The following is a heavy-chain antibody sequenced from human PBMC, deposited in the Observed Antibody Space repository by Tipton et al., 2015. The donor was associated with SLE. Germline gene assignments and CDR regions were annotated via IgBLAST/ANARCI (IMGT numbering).Heavy chain of an antibody. CDR3: ARRHYSGPVDN. V-gene: IGHV4-39*07. CDR1: DGSISSSNYY. D-gene: IGHD5-12*01. J-gene: IGHJ4*02. Sequence: LRLSCTVSDGSISSSNYYWGWIRQPPGKGLEWIGSIFYTGSTYYNPSLKSRVSFSIDTSKNQFSQKLNSVTAADTAVYYCARRHYSGPVDNWGQGTLVAVST. CDR2: IFYTGST.